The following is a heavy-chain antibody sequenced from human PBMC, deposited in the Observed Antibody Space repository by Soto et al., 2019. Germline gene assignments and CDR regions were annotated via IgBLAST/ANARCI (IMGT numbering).Heavy chain of an antibody. J-gene: IGHJ2*01. V-gene: IGHV1-2*02. Sequence: QVQLVQSGAEVKRPGASLKVSCRASGYSFTDYYLHWVRQAPGQGLEWVGWINPNSGDTNLAQKYQGRVTMTSDTSISTAYMELSSLKSDDTAVYYCAIRTGQLAIISEFDVYWYLDLWGRGTLVSVSS. CDR3: AIRTGQLAIISEFDVYWYLDL. CDR1: GYSFTDYY. D-gene: IGHD6-13*01. CDR2: INPNSGDT.